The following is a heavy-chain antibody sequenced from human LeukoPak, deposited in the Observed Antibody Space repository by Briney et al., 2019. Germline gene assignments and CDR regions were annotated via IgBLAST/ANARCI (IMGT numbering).Heavy chain of an antibody. CDR2: IKQDESEK. CDR3: ARRSGYYWDAFDI. J-gene: IGHJ3*02. V-gene: IGHV3-7*01. Sequence: GSLRLSCAAPGFHFNAYWMNWVRQAPGKGLEWVANIKQDESEKNYVDSVKGRFTISRDNAKNLLYLQMNNLRAEDTAVYYCARRSGYYWDAFDIWGQGTMVTVSS. CDR1: GFHFNAYW. D-gene: IGHD3-22*01.